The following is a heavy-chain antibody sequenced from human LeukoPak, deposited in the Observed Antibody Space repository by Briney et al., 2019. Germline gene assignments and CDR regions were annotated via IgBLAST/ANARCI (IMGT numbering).Heavy chain of an antibody. V-gene: IGHV3-21*01. Sequence: GGSLRLSCAASGFIFSSYTMMWVRQAPGKGLEYVSSITSSSSYIYYADSVKGQFTISRDNAKNSLYLQMNSLRAEDTAVYYCARVAPGYTGYSSAWYTDYWGQGTLVSVSS. D-gene: IGHD6-19*01. CDR3: ARVAPGYTGYSSAWYTDY. J-gene: IGHJ4*02. CDR1: GFIFSSYT. CDR2: ITSSSSYI.